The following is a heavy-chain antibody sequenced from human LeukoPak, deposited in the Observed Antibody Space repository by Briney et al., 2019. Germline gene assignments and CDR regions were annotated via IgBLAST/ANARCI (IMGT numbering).Heavy chain of an antibody. D-gene: IGHD1-26*01. CDR2: IYYSGST. Sequence: PSETLSLTCTVSGGSISSSSYYRGWIRQPPGKGLEWIGSIYYSGSTYYNPSLKSRVTISVDTSKNQFSLKLSSVTAADTAVYYCARQLVGAPFDYWGQGTLVTVSS. CDR3: ARQLVGAPFDY. J-gene: IGHJ4*02. CDR1: GGSISSSSYY. V-gene: IGHV4-39*01.